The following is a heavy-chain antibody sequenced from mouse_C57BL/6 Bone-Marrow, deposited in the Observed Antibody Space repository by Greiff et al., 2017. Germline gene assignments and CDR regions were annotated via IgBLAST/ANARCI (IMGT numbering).Heavy chain of an antibody. V-gene: IGHV7-3*01. CDR1: GFTFTDYY. CDR2: IRNKANGYTT. Sequence: EVKLQESGGGLVQPGGSLSLSCAASGFTFTDYYMSWVRQPPGKALEWLGFIRNKANGYTTEYSASVKGRFTISRDNSQSILSLQMNALRAEDSATYYCARGYYDIRRGFYYAMDYWGQGTSVTVSS. J-gene: IGHJ4*01. CDR3: ARGYYDIRRGFYYAMDY. D-gene: IGHD2-4*01.